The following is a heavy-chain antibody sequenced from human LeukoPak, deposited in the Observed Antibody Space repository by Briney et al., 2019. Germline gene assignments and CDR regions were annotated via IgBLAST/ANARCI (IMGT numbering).Heavy chain of an antibody. D-gene: IGHD5-12*01. CDR3: ARSGSGYLRYYFDY. CDR1: GGSISSYY. J-gene: IGHJ4*02. V-gene: IGHV4-59*12. CDR2: IYYSGST. Sequence: SETLSLTCTVSGGSISSYYLSWIRQPPGKGLEWIGYIYYSGSTNYNPSLKSRVTISVDTSKNQFSLKLSSVTAADTAVYYCARSGSGYLRYYFDYWGQGTLVTVSS.